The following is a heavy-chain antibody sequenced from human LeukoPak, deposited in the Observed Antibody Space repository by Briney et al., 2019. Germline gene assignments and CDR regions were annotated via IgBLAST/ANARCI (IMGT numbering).Heavy chain of an antibody. V-gene: IGHV5-51*01. D-gene: IGHD3-10*01. CDR2: IYPGGSDT. CDR3: ARRLITMVRGVITDYFDY. J-gene: IGHJ4*02. CDR1: GYSFTSYW. Sequence: GESLKISCKGSGYSFTSYWIGWVRQMPGKGLEWMGIIYPGGSDTRYSPSLQGQVTISADKSISTAYLQWSSLKASDTAMYYCARRLITMVRGVITDYFDYWGQGTLVTVSS.